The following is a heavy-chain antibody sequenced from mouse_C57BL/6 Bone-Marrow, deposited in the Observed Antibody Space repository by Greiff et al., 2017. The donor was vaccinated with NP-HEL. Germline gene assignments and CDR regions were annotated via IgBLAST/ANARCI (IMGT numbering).Heavy chain of an antibody. D-gene: IGHD4-1*01. CDR2: INPSSGYT. CDR3: ARSNWYYAMDY. V-gene: IGHV1-7*01. CDR1: GYTFTSYW. J-gene: IGHJ4*01. Sequence: QVHVKQSGAELAKPGASVKLSCKASGYTFTSYWMHWVKQRPGQGLEWIGYINPSSGYTKYIQKFKDKATLTADKSSSTAYMQLSSLTYEDSAVYYCARSNWYYAMDYWGQGTSVTVSS.